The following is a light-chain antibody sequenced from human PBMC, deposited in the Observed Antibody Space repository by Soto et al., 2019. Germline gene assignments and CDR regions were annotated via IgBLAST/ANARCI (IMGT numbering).Light chain of an antibody. CDR3: TSYTTGSTLEV. CDR1: SSDAGFYNY. CDR2: EVT. Sequence: QSVLTQPASVSGSPGQSITISCTGTSSDAGFYNYVSWYQQLPGKAPKLMIYEVTNRPSGVSNRFSGSKSGNTASLTISGLQAEDEADYYCTSYTTGSTLEVFGTGTKVTVL. J-gene: IGLJ1*01. V-gene: IGLV2-14*01.